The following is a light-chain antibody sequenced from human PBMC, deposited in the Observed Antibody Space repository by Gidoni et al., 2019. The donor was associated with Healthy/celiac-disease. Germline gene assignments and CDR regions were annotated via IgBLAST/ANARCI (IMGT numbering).Light chain of an antibody. V-gene: IGKV1-39*01. CDR3: QQSYSNPRT. CDR1: QSISSY. Sequence: IQLTQSPSSLSASVGDRVTITCRASQSISSYLNWYQQKPGKAPKLLIYAASSLQSGVPSRFSGSGSGTDFTLTISRLQPEDFATYYCQQSYSNPRTFGQGTKVEIK. J-gene: IGKJ1*01. CDR2: AAS.